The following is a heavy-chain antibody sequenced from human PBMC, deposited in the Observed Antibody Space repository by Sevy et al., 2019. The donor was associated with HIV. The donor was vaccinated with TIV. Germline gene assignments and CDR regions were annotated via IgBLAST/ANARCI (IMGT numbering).Heavy chain of an antibody. CDR1: GGSISNYY. Sequence: SETLSLTCTVSGGSISNYYWNWIRQPPGKGLEWIGYIYYSGGPNYNPSLRSRVTMSADTSKNQFSLKLGFVTAADTAMYYCAGGNSGSYGWFDPWGQGTLVTVSS. D-gene: IGHD1-26*01. J-gene: IGHJ5*02. CDR3: AGGNSGSYGWFDP. CDR2: IYYSGGP. V-gene: IGHV4-59*01.